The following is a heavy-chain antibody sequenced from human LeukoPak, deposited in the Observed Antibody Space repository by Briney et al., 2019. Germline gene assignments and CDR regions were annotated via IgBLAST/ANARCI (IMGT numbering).Heavy chain of an antibody. CDR3: ASYCSGGYCYLPDS. CDR2: INPNTGDT. Sequence: GASVKVSFKASGYTFTSYYIHWVRQAPGQGLEWMGWINPNTGDTNYAQKFQGRVTMTRDTSINTAYMELSTLTSDDTALYYCASYCSGGYCYLPDSWGQGTLVTVFS. V-gene: IGHV1-2*02. CDR1: GYTFTSYY. J-gene: IGHJ5*01. D-gene: IGHD2-15*01.